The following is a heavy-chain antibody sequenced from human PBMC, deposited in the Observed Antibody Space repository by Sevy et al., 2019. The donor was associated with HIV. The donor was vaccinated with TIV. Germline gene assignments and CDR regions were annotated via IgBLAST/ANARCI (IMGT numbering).Heavy chain of an antibody. V-gene: IGHV3-11*06. D-gene: IGHD2-8*02. J-gene: IGHJ6*02. CDR2: ISSSSSYT. Sequence: GGSLRLSCAASGFTFSDYYMSWIRQAPGKGLEWVSYISSSSSYTNYADSVKGRFTISRDNAKNSLYLQMNSSRAEDTDGYYCGRDCGNRYCTGGVCSTGYYYGMDVWGQGTTVTVSS. CDR1: GFTFSDYY. CDR3: GRDCGNRYCTGGVCSTGYYYGMDV.